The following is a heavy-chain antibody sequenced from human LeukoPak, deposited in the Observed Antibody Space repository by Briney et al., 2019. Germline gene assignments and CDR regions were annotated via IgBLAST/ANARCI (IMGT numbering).Heavy chain of an antibody. CDR2: IYYSGST. CDR3: ARDPFSTTLWFGEDI. CDR1: GGSISSDY. J-gene: IGHJ3*02. D-gene: IGHD3-10*01. Sequence: PSETLSLTCTVSGGSISSDYWSWIRQPPGKGLEWIGYIYYSGSTNYNPSLKSRVTISVDTSKNPFSLKLSSVTAADTAVYYCARDPFSTTLWFGEDIWGQGTMVTVSS. V-gene: IGHV4-59*01.